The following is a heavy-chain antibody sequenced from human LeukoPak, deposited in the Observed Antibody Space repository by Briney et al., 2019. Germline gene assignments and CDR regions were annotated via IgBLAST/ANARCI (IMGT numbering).Heavy chain of an antibody. CDR3: AKTARDIVVVPDAIFDF. D-gene: IGHD2-2*01. J-gene: IGHJ4*02. Sequence: GGSLRLSCAASGFTFSSYGMSWVRQAPGKGLDWVSGISGSGGSTYSADSVKGRFTISRDNSKNTLYLQMNSLRAEDTAVYYCAKTARDIVVVPDAIFDFWGQGTLVTVSS. CDR1: GFTFSSYG. V-gene: IGHV3-23*01. CDR2: ISGSGGST.